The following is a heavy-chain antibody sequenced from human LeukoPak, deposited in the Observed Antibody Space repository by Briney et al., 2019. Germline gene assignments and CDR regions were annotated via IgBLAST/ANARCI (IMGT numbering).Heavy chain of an antibody. D-gene: IGHD3-10*01. Sequence: KVSCKASGYTFSSYDINWVRQATGQGLEWMGGIIPIFGTANYAQKFQGRVTITADESTSTAYMELSSLRSEDTAVYYCAREETMVRGVIAHDAFDIWGQGTMVTVSS. CDR1: GYTFSSYD. V-gene: IGHV1-69*01. CDR3: AREETMVRGVIAHDAFDI. CDR2: IIPIFGTA. J-gene: IGHJ3*02.